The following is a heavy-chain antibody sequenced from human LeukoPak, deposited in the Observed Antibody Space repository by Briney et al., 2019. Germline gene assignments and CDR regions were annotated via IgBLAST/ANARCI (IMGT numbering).Heavy chain of an antibody. CDR3: ARDAASCSSTSCYRRGWFDP. CDR2: INTDGSGT. D-gene: IGHD2-2*02. J-gene: IGHJ5*02. V-gene: IGHV3-74*01. Sequence: GGSLRLSCAASGFTFSSHWMHRVRQAPGKGLVWVSRINTDGSGTDYADSVKGRFTIPRDNAKNSLYLQMDSLRAEDTAVYYCARDAASCSSTSCYRRGWFDPWGQGTLVTVSS. CDR1: GFTFSSHW.